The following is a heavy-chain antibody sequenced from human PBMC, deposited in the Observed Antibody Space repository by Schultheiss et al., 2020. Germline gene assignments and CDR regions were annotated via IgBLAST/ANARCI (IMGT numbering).Heavy chain of an antibody. Sequence: GGSLRLSCAASGFTFSSYAMHWVRQAPGKGLEWVAVISYDGSNKYYADSVKGRFTISRDNSKNTLYLQMNSLRAEDTAVYYCARGWRYYYDSSGYHAYNVFDIWGQGTMVTVSS. CDR1: GFTFSSYA. D-gene: IGHD3-22*01. CDR3: ARGWRYYYDSSGYHAYNVFDI. J-gene: IGHJ3*02. V-gene: IGHV3-30*01. CDR2: ISYDGSNK.